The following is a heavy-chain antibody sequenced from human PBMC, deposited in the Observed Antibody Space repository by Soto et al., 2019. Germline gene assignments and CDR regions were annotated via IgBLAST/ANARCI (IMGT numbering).Heavy chain of an antibody. Sequence: GALRRSCAASGFIFSDYTMHWVRQAPGKALKYVSTISNDGRSTYYADSVKGRFTISRDNSKNTLYLQMGSLRTEETAVYYCVKYSKPEFWGQGTQVPVS. CDR1: GFIFSDYT. J-gene: IGHJ4*02. D-gene: IGHD1-26*01. CDR3: VKYSKPEF. V-gene: IGHV3-64D*06. CDR2: ISNDGRST.